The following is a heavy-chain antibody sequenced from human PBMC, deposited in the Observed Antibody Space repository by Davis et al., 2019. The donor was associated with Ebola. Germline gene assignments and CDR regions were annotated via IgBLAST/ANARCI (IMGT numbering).Heavy chain of an antibody. CDR1: GGSFSGYY. Sequence: SETLSLTCAVYGGSFSGYYWSWIRQPPGKGLEWIGEIYHSGSTNYNPSLKSRVTISVDKSKNQFSLKLSSVTAADTAVYYCARGRGTILYSSSSKNDYWGQGTLVTVSS. J-gene: IGHJ4*02. V-gene: IGHV4-34*01. CDR2: IYHSGST. CDR3: ARGRGTILYSSSSKNDY. D-gene: IGHD6-6*01.